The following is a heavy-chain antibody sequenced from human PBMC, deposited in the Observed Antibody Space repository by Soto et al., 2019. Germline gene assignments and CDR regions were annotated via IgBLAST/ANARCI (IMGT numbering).Heavy chain of an antibody. J-gene: IGHJ4*02. D-gene: IGHD2-21*02. CDR3: VKDRQSHIVVVTCIPNGFDY. V-gene: IGHV3-9*01. CDR2: ISWNSGNI. CDR1: GFTFDDYA. Sequence: EVQLVESGGGLVQPGRSLRLSCAASGFTFDDYAMHWVRQAPGKGLEWVSGISWNSGNIGYADSVKGRFTISRDNAKNSLYLQMNSLRTEDTGFYYCVKDRQSHIVVVTCIPNGFDYWGQGTLVTASS.